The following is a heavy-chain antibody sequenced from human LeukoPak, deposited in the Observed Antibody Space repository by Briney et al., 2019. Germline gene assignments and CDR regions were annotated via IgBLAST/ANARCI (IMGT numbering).Heavy chain of an antibody. CDR2: IYYSGST. CDR1: GGSIISSSYY. V-gene: IGHV4-39*01. CDR3: ASVCIADWYWFDP. Sequence: SETLSLTCTVSGGSIISSSYYWGWIRQPPGKGLEWIGSIYYSGSTYYNPSLKSRVTISVDTSKNQFSLKLSSVTAADTAVYYCASVCIADWYWFDPWGQGTLVTVSS. J-gene: IGHJ5*02. D-gene: IGHD6-13*01.